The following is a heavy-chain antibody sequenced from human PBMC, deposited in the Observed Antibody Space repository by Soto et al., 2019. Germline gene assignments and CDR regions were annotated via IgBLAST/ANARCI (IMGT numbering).Heavy chain of an antibody. CDR3: AMSFGDYVGWFDP. V-gene: IGHV4-31*03. CDR2: IYYTGRT. Sequence: QVQLQESGPGLVKPSQTLSLTCTVSGGSITSGPYYWSWIRQHPGKGLEWIGYIYYTGRTYSNPSLESRITMSVDTSKNQFSLKLRSVTAADTAVYYCAMSFGDYVGWFDPWGQGTLVTVSS. D-gene: IGHD4-17*01. J-gene: IGHJ5*02. CDR1: GGSITSGPYY.